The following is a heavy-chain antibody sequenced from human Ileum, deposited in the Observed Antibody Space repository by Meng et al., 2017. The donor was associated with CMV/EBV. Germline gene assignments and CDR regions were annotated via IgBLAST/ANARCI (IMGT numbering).Heavy chain of an antibody. V-gene: IGHV4-61*01. J-gene: IGHJ5*02. D-gene: IGHD2-2*02. CDR2: IYYSGST. CDR1: GSYY. CDR3: ASSDIVVVPAAIQGTGWFDP. Sequence: GSYYWSWIRQPAGKGLEWIGYIYYSGSTNYNPSLKSRVTISVDTSKNQFSLKLSSVTAADTAVYYCASSDIVVVPAAIQGTGWFDPWGQGTLVTVSS.